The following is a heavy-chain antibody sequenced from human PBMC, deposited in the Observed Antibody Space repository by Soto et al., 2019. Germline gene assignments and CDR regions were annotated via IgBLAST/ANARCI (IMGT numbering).Heavy chain of an antibody. CDR2: IYWYDDK. CDR3: AHRVLRTVFGLVTTTAIYFDF. J-gene: IGHJ4*02. Sequence: ITLNESGPTVVRPTETLTLTCRFSGFSLTTSGVGVGWIRQSPGKAPEWLALIYWYDDKRYSASLKSRLTITNVTSKSLVVLKVSDLDPTDTATYYCAHRVLRTVFGLVTTTAIYFDFWGQGTPGAVSS. CDR1: GFSLTTSGVG. V-gene: IGHV2-5*01. D-gene: IGHD3-3*01.